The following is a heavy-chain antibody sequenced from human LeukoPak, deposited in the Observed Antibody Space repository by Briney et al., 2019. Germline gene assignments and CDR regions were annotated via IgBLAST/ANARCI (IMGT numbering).Heavy chain of an antibody. CDR2: ISYDGSNK. V-gene: IGHV3-30*04. D-gene: IGHD3-9*01. Sequence: PGGSLRLSCAASGFTFSSYAMHWVRQAPGKGLEWVAVISYDGSNKYYADSVKGRFTISRDNSKNTLYLQMNSLRAEDTAVYYCARVWATYYDILTGYPADYWGQGTLVTVPS. CDR3: ARVWATYYDILTGYPADY. CDR1: GFTFSSYA. J-gene: IGHJ4*02.